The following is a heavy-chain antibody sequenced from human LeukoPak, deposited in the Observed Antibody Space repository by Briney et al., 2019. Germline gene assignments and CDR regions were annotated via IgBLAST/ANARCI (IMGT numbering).Heavy chain of an antibody. CDR3: ASRLGDCSGGSCYPHFDY. V-gene: IGHV4-34*01. CDR2: INHSGST. D-gene: IGHD2-15*01. CDR1: GGSFSGYC. J-gene: IGHJ4*02. Sequence: SETLSLTCAVYGGSFSGYCWSWIRQPPGKGLEWIGEINHSGSTNYNPSLESRVTISVDTSENQFFLKLNSVTAADTAVYYCASRLGDCSGGSCYPHFDYWGQGTLVTVSS.